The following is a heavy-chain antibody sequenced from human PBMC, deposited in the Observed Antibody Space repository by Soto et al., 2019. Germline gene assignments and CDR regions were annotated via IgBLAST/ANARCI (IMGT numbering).Heavy chain of an antibody. J-gene: IGHJ6*02. D-gene: IGHD6-19*01. CDR2: INGAGGST. V-gene: IGHV3-23*01. Sequence: PGGSLRLSCAASGFIFSSYAMSWVRQAPGKGLEWVSAINGAGGSTYYPDSPDSVKGRFTISRDNSKNTLYLQMNTLRAEDTAVYYCAKAHHSSGWYYYFGMDFWGQGTTVTVSS. CDR1: GFIFSSYA. CDR3: AKAHHSSGWYYYFGMDF.